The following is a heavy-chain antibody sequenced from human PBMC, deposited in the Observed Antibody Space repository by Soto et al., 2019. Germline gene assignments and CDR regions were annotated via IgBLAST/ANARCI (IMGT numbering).Heavy chain of an antibody. Sequence: SQTLSLTCAISGDSVSSSSATWNWIRQSPSRGLEWLGRTYYKSKWYNDYAVSVKSRITINPDTSKNQFSLQLNSVTPEDTAVYYCSRGLAAGGQYCFDCWGQGTLVTVSS. J-gene: IGHJ4*02. CDR3: SRGLAAGGQYCFDC. V-gene: IGHV6-1*01. CDR2: TYYKSKWYN. CDR1: GDSVSSSSAT. D-gene: IGHD6-13*01.